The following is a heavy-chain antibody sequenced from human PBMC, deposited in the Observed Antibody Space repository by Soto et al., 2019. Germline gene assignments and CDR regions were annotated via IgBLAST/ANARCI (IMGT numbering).Heavy chain of an antibody. J-gene: IGHJ6*02. CDR2: IYYSGST. CDR3: ASASRTKHNWNYAGNYYYGMDA. Sequence: SETLSLTCTVSGGSISSGGYYWSWIRQHPGKGLEWIGYIYYSGSTYYNPSLKSRVTISVDTSKNQFSLKLSSVTAADTAVYYCASASRTKHNWNYAGNYYYGMDAWGQGTTVTVSS. CDR1: GGSISSGGYY. V-gene: IGHV4-31*03. D-gene: IGHD1-7*01.